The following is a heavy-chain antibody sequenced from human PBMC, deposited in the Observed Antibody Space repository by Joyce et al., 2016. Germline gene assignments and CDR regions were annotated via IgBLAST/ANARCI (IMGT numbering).Heavy chain of an antibody. CDR3: ARGGLVYDYSMDV. CDR2: SSSDRRFN. J-gene: IGHJ6*02. D-gene: IGHD2-21*01. V-gene: IGHV3-21*02. CDR1: GFMFSTSS. Sequence: EVQLVESGGGLVKPGGSLKISCAASGFMFSTSSLSWFRQAPGKGMKCVSTSSSDRRFNFPADSVRGRFTVSRDNAENSLYLQMKSLRVEDTAVYFCARGGLVYDYSMDVWGQGTTVIVSS.